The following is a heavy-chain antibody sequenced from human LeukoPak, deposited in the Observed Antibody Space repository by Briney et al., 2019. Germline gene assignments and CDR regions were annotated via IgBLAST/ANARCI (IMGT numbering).Heavy chain of an antibody. J-gene: IGHJ4*02. CDR1: GDSISRYY. Sequence: SETLSLTCTISGDSISRYYWNWIRQPPGNGLEWIGSIYYSGSTNYNPSLKSRVTISVDTSKNQFSLKLSSVTATDTAVYYCARSNGWYFDYWGQGTLVTVSS. V-gene: IGHV4-59*08. D-gene: IGHD6-19*01. CDR3: ARSNGWYFDY. CDR2: IYYSGST.